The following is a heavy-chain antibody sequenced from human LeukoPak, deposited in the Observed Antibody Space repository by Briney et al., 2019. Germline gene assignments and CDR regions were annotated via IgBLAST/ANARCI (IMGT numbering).Heavy chain of an antibody. J-gene: IGHJ5*02. Sequence: SETLSLTCTVSGGSISSYYWSWIRQPPGKGLEWIGYIYYSGSTNYNPSLKSRVTISVEASKNQFSLKLSSVTAADTAVYYCARHVPGCSGGSCYSFWFDPWGQGTLVTVSS. D-gene: IGHD2-15*01. CDR3: ARHVPGCSGGSCYSFWFDP. CDR1: GGSISSYY. CDR2: IYYSGST. V-gene: IGHV4-59*08.